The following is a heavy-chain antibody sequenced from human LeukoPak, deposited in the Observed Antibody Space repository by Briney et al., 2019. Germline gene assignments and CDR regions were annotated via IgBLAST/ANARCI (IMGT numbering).Heavy chain of an antibody. J-gene: IGHJ5*02. D-gene: IGHD1-7*01. CDR2: IYSSGDT. CDR1: GGSISSFY. Sequence: SETLSLTCTVSGGSISSFYWSWIRQPPGKGLEWIGYIYSSGDTNCNPSLKSRVTISVDTSKNQFSLKLSSVTAADTAVYYCARRYNWNYGFDPWGQGTLVTVSS. V-gene: IGHV4-59*01. CDR3: ARRYNWNYGFDP.